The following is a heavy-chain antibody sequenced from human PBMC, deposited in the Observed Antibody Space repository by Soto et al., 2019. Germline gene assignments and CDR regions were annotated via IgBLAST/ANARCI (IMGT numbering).Heavy chain of an antibody. CDR1: GFTFSDYS. V-gene: IGHV3-48*02. CDR3: ARDHIYAFDN. CDR2: IRTTPSVI. D-gene: IGHD5-18*01. J-gene: IGHJ4*02. Sequence: GASVKVYCAGSGFTFSDYSMNWVRQAPGKGLEWISYIRTTPSVIVYADSVKGRFTISRDNAKNSMYLQMNSLTDEGTAVYYCARDHIYAFDNWGQGTPVTVSS.